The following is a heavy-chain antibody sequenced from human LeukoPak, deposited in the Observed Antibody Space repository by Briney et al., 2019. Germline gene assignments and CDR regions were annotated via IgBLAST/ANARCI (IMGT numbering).Heavy chain of an antibody. J-gene: IGHJ4*02. CDR1: GFTFTSYS. V-gene: IGHV3-48*01. CDR3: ARETTDSSGYYLDY. CDR2: ISSSSSTR. Sequence: GGSLRLSCAASGFTFTSYSMNWVRQAPGKGLEWVSYISSSSSTRFYADSVKGRFTISRDNAKNSLYLQMNSLRAEDTAVYYCARETTDSSGYYLDYWGQGTLVTVSS. D-gene: IGHD3-22*01.